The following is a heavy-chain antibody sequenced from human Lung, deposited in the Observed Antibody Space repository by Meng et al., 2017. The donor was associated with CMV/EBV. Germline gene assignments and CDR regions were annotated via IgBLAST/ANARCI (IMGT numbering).Heavy chain of an antibody. CDR2: ISGSGGST. J-gene: IGHJ4*02. Sequence: GESLKISCAASGFAFSSYALSWVRQAPGKGLEWVSGISGSGGSTNYADSVKGRFTISRDNSKNTLYMRMNSLRAEDTAVYYCAPRSLPLGYCSGSNCYPSYFDYWGQGTLVTVSS. D-gene: IGHD2-15*01. CDR3: APRSLPLGYCSGSNCYPSYFDY. CDR1: GFAFSSYA. V-gene: IGHV3-23*01.